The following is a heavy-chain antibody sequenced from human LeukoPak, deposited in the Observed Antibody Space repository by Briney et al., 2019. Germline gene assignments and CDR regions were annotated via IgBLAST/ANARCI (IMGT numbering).Heavy chain of an antibody. J-gene: IGHJ4*02. Sequence: GGSLRLSCSASGFTFSSYAMHWVRQAPGKGLEYVSAISSHGGSTYYADSVKGRFTISRDNSKNTLYLQMSSLRAEDTAVHYCVKDEAPYYYDSSGYYFGDWGQGTLVTVSS. CDR1: GFTFSSYA. CDR3: VKDEAPYYYDSSGYYFGD. D-gene: IGHD3-22*01. V-gene: IGHV3-64D*09. CDR2: ISSHGGST.